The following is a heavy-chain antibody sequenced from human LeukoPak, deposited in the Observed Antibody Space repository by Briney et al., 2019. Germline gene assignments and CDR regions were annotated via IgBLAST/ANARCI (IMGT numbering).Heavy chain of an antibody. V-gene: IGHV3-11*04. Sequence: GGSLRLSCAPSGFTFRNYAMSWVRQAPGKGLEWVSYISSSGNTIYYADSVKGRFTISRDNAKNSLYLQMNSLRAEDTAVYYCARDRVVVVAATWGENYYYYYMDVWGKGTTVTVSS. CDR2: ISSSGNTI. CDR3: ARDRVVVVAATWGENYYYYYMDV. D-gene: IGHD2-15*01. CDR1: GFTFRNYA. J-gene: IGHJ6*03.